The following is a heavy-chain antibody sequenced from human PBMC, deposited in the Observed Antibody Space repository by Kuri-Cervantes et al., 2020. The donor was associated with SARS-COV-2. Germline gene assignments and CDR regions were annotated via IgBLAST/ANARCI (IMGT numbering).Heavy chain of an antibody. Sequence: GGSLRLFCAASGFTFSSYWMSWVRQAPGKGLEWVANIKQDGSEKYYVDSVKGRFTISRDNAKNSLYLQMNSLRAEDTAVYYCVRDQIQLWFRYYYYGMDVWGQGTTVTVSS. J-gene: IGHJ6*02. V-gene: IGHV3-7*05. CDR2: IKQDGSEK. CDR3: VRDQIQLWFRYYYYGMDV. CDR1: GFTFSSYW. D-gene: IGHD5-18*01.